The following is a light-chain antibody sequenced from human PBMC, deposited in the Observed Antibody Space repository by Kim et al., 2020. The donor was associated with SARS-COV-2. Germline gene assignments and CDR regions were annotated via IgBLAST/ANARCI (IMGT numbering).Light chain of an antibody. CDR2: AAS. CDR1: QGISNY. J-gene: IGKJ4*01. CDR3: QKYNSAR. V-gene: IGKV1-27*01. Sequence: LSASVGDRVTITCRASQGISNYLAWYQQKPGKVPKLLIYAASTLQSGVPSRFSGSGSGTDFTLTISSLQPEDVATYYCQKYNSARFGGGTKVEIK.